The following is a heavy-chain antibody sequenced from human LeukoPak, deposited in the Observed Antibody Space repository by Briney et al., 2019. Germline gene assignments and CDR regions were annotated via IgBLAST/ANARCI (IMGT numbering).Heavy chain of an antibody. CDR1: GGSISSSNW. V-gene: IGHV4-4*02. CDR2: IYHSGST. Sequence: SGTLSLTCAVSGGSISSSNWWSWVRQPPGKGLEWIGEIYHSGSTNYNPSLKSRVTISVDTSKNQFSLKLSSVTAADTAVYYCARGGSTGTNLNWVDPWGQGTLVTVSS. D-gene: IGHD1-1*01. CDR3: ARGGSTGTNLNWVDP. J-gene: IGHJ5*02.